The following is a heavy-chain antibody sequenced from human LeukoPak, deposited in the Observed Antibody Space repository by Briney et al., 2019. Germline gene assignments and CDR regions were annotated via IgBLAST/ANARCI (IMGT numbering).Heavy chain of an antibody. D-gene: IGHD5-12*01. Sequence: GASVKVSCKASGYTFTGNYIHWVRQAPGQGLEWMGWINPKNGGTIYAPKFQGRVTMTRDTSISTAYMELSRLRSDDTAVYYCARDLDMVATGGWGQGTLVTVSS. J-gene: IGHJ4*02. CDR2: INPKNGGT. V-gene: IGHV1-2*02. CDR3: ARDLDMVATGG. CDR1: GYTFTGNY.